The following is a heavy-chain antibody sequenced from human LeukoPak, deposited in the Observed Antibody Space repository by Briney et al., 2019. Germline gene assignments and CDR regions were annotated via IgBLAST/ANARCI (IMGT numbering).Heavy chain of an antibody. J-gene: IGHJ4*02. Sequence: ASVKVSCKSSLWTYTKYYMHWLRQAPGQGLEWMGIISPSDDNTRYAQKFQGRVTMTRDTSTSTVYMDLSSLRSEDTAVYYCARGKEVIDPLGYFDYWGQGTLVTVSS. CDR1: LWTYTKYY. CDR2: ISPSDDNT. D-gene: IGHD2-21*01. CDR3: ARGKEVIDPLGYFDY. V-gene: IGHV1-46*01.